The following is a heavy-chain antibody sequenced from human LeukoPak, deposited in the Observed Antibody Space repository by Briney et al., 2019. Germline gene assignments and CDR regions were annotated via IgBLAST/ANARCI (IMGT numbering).Heavy chain of an antibody. CDR1: GFSLSTNEVG. D-gene: IGHD2/OR15-2a*01. Sequence: SGPTLVKPTQTLTLTCTFSGFSLSTNEVGVGWIRQPPGKALEWLALIYWDDDKRYSPSLQSRLTITKDTSKNQVVLTMTNMDPVDTATYYCAHGIVIKPSYYLDYWGQGTLVTVSS. J-gene: IGHJ4*02. V-gene: IGHV2-5*02. CDR2: IYWDDDK. CDR3: AHGIVIKPSYYLDY.